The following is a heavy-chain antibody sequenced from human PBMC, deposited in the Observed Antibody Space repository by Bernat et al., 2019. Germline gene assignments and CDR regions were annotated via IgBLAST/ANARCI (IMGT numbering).Heavy chain of an antibody. Sequence: EVQLLESGGGLVQPGGSLRLSCAASGFTFSSYAMSWVRQAPGKGLEWVSAISGSGGSTYYADSVKGRFTISRDNSKNTLYLQMNSLRAEDTAVYYCAKTISVIGYCSGGSCYHAFDIWGQGTMVTVSS. CDR2: ISGSGGST. V-gene: IGHV3-23*01. D-gene: IGHD2-15*01. J-gene: IGHJ3*02. CDR3: AKTISVIGYCSGGSCYHAFDI. CDR1: GFTFSSYA.